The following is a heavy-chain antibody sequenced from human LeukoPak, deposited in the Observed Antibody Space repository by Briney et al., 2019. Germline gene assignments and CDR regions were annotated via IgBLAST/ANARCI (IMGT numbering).Heavy chain of an antibody. CDR2: ISGGGETT. V-gene: IGHV3-23*01. D-gene: IGHD4-17*01. CDR1: GFTFNNYA. J-gene: IGHJ4*02. Sequence: PGGSLRLSCAASGFTFNNYAMNWVRQAPGKGLEWVSSISGGGETTYYADSAKGRFTISRDNSQNTLYLQMNSLRAEDTAVYYCATDYADYVGYFFFDYWGQGTLVTVSS. CDR3: ATDYADYVGYFFFDY.